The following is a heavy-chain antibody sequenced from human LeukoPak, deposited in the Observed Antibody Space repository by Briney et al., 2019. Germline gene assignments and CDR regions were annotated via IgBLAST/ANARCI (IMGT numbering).Heavy chain of an antibody. CDR2: IYYTGST. D-gene: IGHD6-19*01. V-gene: IGHV4-59*01. CDR3: ARAPEYYSSGWSRVFDS. J-gene: IGHJ4*02. CDR1: GGPIGSYY. Sequence: SETLSLTCTVSGGPIGSYYWNWIRQPPGKGLEWIGYIYYTGSTNYNPSLKSRVTISVDTSKNQFSPSLNSMTAADTAVYYCARAPEYYSSGWSRVFDSWGPGTLVTVSS.